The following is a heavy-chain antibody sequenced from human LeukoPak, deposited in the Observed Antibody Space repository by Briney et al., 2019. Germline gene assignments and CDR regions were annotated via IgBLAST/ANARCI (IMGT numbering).Heavy chain of an antibody. V-gene: IGHV4-34*01. J-gene: IGHJ4*02. CDR2: INHSGST. Sequence: SETLSLTCAVYGGSFSGYYWSWIRQSPGKGLEWIGEINHSGSTNYNPSLKSRVTMSVDTSENQFSLKLSSVTAADTAVYYCARSPPIYCSGGSCYYFDYWGQGTLVTVSS. CDR3: ARSPPIYCSGGSCYYFDY. D-gene: IGHD2-15*01. CDR1: GGSFSGYY.